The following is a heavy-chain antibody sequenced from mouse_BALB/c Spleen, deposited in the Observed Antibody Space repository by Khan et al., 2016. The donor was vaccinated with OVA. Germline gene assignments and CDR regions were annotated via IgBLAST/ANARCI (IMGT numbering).Heavy chain of an antibody. CDR3: VGASYTNDDYYAMDY. V-gene: IGHV2-6-4*01. J-gene: IGHJ4*01. CDR2: ICGGGGR. CDR1: GFSLPRYN. Sequence: QVQLKESGPGLVAPSQTLSITCTVSGFSLPRYNIHWVRQTPGKGLEWLGMICGGGGRDYNSTPKSRLNTSKDNTKSQAFLQKNSRQTADTATYYCVGASYTNDDYYAMDYWGQGASVTVSS. D-gene: IGHD2-14*01.